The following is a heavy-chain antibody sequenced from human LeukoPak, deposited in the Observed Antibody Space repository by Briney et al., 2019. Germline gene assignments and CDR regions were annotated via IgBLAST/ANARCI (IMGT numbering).Heavy chain of an antibody. CDR2: IYYSGST. CDR1: GGSISSSSYY. J-gene: IGHJ4*02. Sequence: SETLSLTCTVSGGSISSSSYYWGWIRQPPGKGLEWSGSIYYSGSTYYNPSLKSRVTISVDTSKNQFSLKLSSVTAADTAVYYCARHVDPGIAAHPFDYWGQGTLVTVSS. V-gene: IGHV4-39*01. D-gene: IGHD6-6*01. CDR3: ARHVDPGIAAHPFDY.